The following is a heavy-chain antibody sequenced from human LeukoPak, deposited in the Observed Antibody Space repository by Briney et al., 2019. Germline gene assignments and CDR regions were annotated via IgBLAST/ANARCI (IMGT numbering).Heavy chain of an antibody. J-gene: IGHJ4*02. CDR2: INSDGSRT. V-gene: IGHV3-74*01. CDR1: GFTFSDYW. Sequence: GESLKISCTASGFTFSDYWMHWVRQAPGKGLVWVSRINSDGSRTNYADCVKGRFTISRDNAKNTVFLQMNSLRAEDAAVYYCARVITGSTYGQFDYWGQGALATVSS. CDR3: ARVITGSTYGQFDY. D-gene: IGHD5-18*01.